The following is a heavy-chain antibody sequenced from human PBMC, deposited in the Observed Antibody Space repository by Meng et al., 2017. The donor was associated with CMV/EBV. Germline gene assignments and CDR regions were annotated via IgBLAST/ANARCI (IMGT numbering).Heavy chain of an antibody. D-gene: IGHD3-22*01. CDR3: TTEASYYDSSGYYQGEDYFDY. V-gene: IGHV3-15*01. CDR1: GFTFSNAW. J-gene: IGHJ4*02. Sequence: GGSLRLSCAASGFTFSNAWMSWVRQAPGKGLEWVDRIKSKTDGGTTDYAAPVKGRFTISRDDSKNTLYLQMNSLKTEDTAVYYCTTEASYYDSSGYYQGEDYFDYWGQGTLVTVSS. CDR2: IKSKTDGGTT.